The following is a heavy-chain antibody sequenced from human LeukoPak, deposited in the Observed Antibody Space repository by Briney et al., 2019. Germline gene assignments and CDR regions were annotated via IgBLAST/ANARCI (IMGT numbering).Heavy chain of an antibody. D-gene: IGHD3-3*01. Sequence: PSETLSLTCTVSGGSISSSSYYWGWIRQPPGKGLGWIGSIYYSGSTYYNPSLKSRVTISVDTSKNQFSLKLSSVTAADTAVYYCARRGYDFWTDYWGQGTLVTVSS. V-gene: IGHV4-39*01. CDR2: IYYSGST. CDR3: ARRGYDFWTDY. J-gene: IGHJ4*02. CDR1: GGSISSSSYY.